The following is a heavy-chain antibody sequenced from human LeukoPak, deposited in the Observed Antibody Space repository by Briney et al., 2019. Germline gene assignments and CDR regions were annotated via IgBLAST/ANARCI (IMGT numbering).Heavy chain of an antibody. D-gene: IGHD4-17*01. J-gene: IGHJ4*02. Sequence: PGGSLRLSCAASGFIFSAYAMSWVRQAPGQGLEWISVIGTGGETHYADSVRGRFTISRSNFKNTLYLQMNSLGAEDTAVYYCAKRVTVTTKYFDSWGQGTLVTVSS. CDR1: GFIFSAYA. V-gene: IGHV3-23*01. CDR3: AKRVTVTTKYFDS. CDR2: IGTGGET.